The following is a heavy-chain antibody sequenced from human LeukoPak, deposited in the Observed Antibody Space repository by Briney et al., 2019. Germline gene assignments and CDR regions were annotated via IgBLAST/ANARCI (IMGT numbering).Heavy chain of an antibody. CDR2: MSNDGN. D-gene: IGHD1-26*01. CDR1: GFTFSTYA. Sequence: GGSLRLSCAASGFTFSTYAMSWVRQAPGKGLEWVAVMSNDGNYYADSEKGRFTISRDNSKNTLYLQMNSLRPEDTAVYYCARDGGGGGSYPDYWGQGTLVTVSS. J-gene: IGHJ4*02. CDR3: ARDGGGGGSYPDY. V-gene: IGHV3-30*04.